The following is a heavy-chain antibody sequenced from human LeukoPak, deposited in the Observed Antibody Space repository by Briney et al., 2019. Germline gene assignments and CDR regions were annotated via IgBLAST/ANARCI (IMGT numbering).Heavy chain of an antibody. CDR3: AREARGYQLLYGVMDV. J-gene: IGHJ6*02. Sequence: SETLSLTCTVSGGSISSSSYYWSWIRQPAGKGLEWIGRIYTSGSTNYNPSLKSRVTMSVDTSKNQFSLKLSSVTAADTAVYYCAREARGYQLLYGVMDVWGQGTTVTVSS. CDR1: GGSISSSSYY. V-gene: IGHV4-61*02. CDR2: IYTSGST. D-gene: IGHD2-2*02.